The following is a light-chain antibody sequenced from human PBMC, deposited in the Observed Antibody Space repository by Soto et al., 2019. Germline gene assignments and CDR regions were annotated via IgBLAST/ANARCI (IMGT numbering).Light chain of an antibody. J-gene: IGLJ3*02. V-gene: IGLV1-40*01. CDR3: QSYDSSLSASV. Sequence: QSVLTQPPSVSGAPGQRVTISCTGSSSNIGAGYYVHWYQQVTGTAPKLLIYVNNNRPSGVPDRFSGSKSGTSASLVITGLQAEDDADYYCQSYDSSLSASVFGGGTKVTVL. CDR1: SSNIGAGYY. CDR2: VNN.